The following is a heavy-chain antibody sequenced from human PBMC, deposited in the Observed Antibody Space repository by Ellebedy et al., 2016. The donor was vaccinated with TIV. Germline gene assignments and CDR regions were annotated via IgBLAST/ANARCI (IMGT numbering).Heavy chain of an antibody. D-gene: IGHD2-2*01. CDR1: GFTFTNYA. V-gene: IGHV3-23*01. J-gene: IGHJ4*02. CDR3: AKLVGGFDN. Sequence: GESLKISXATSGFTFTNYAMSWARQAPGKGLEWVSGISASGDRAFYAEFVKGRFTISRDNSRNTLDLQMNSLRVEDSAVYYCAKLVGGFDNWGQGTLVTVSS. CDR2: ISASGDRA.